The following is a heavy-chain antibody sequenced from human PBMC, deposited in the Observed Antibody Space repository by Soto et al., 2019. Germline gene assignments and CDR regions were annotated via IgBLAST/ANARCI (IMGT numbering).Heavy chain of an antibody. CDR2: INPGNGNT. Sequence: SVKVSSKASGYPFSSYGINWVRQAPGRGLEWMGWINPGNGNTKYAQQFQGRVIIDRDTSASTAYMELSSLRSEDTAVYYCARGGYFDSSNYLAYWGLGTLVTVSS. J-gene: IGHJ4*02. CDR1: GYPFSSYG. V-gene: IGHV1-3*01. CDR3: ARGGYFDSSNYLAY. D-gene: IGHD3-22*01.